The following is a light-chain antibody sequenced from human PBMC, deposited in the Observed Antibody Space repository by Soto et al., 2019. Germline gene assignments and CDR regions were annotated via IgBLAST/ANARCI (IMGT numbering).Light chain of an antibody. Sequence: EIVLTQSPGTLSLSPGERGTLSCRASQSVTNNYLTWYQQRPGQAPRLLIYDASNRATVVPDRFSGSGSGTEFNLTISRLEPEDFAVYYCQQCAHSPRTFGQGTRLEIK. V-gene: IGKV3-20*01. CDR1: QSVTNNY. J-gene: IGKJ2*01. CDR3: QQCAHSPRT. CDR2: DAS.